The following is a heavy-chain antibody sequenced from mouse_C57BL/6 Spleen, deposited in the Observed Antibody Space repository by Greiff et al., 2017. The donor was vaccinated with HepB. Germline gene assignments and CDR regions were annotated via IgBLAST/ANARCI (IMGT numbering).Heavy chain of an antibody. D-gene: IGHD2-5*01. Sequence: VQLQQSGPGLVAPSQSLSITCTVSGFSLTSYGVDWVRQSPGKGLEWLGVIWGVGSTNYNSALKSRLSISKDNSKSQVFLKMNSLQTDDTAMYYCATSYYSNYVRFAYWGQGTLVTVSA. J-gene: IGHJ3*01. CDR1: GFSLTSYG. V-gene: IGHV2-6*01. CDR2: IWGVGST. CDR3: ATSYYSNYVRFAY.